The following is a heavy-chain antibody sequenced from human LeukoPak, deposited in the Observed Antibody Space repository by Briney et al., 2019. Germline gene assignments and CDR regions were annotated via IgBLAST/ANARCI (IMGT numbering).Heavy chain of an antibody. CDR2: INPNSGGT. J-gene: IGHJ4*02. CDR3: ARDPGEWELPDY. V-gene: IGHV1-2*02. Sequence: WASVKVSCKASGYTFTSYDINWVRQATGQGLEWMGWINPNSGGTNYAQKFQGRVTMTRDTSISTAYMELSRLRSDDTAVYYCARDPGEWELPDYWGQGTLVTVSS. CDR1: GYTFTSYD. D-gene: IGHD1-26*01.